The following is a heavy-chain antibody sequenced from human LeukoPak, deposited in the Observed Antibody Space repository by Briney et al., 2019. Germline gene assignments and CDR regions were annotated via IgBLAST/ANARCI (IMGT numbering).Heavy chain of an antibody. CDR1: GYTFTSYA. CDR2: INTNTGNP. J-gene: IGHJ6*02. Sequence: ASVKVSCKASGYTFTSYAMNWVRQAPGQGLEWMGWINTNTGNPTYAQGFTGRFVFSLDTSVGTAYLQISSLKAEDTAVYYCARVRVGYDFWSGYYEEYYYYGMDVWGQGTTVTVSS. CDR3: ARVRVGYDFWSGYYEEYYYYGMDV. D-gene: IGHD3-3*01. V-gene: IGHV7-4-1*02.